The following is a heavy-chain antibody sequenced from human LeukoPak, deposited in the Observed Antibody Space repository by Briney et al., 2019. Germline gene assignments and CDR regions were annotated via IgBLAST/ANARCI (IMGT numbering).Heavy chain of an antibody. CDR2: IYYSGNT. J-gene: IGHJ5*01. CDR3: ARGLLYSGSFARNWFDS. D-gene: IGHD1-26*01. Sequence: SETLSLTCTVSGGSITISSYYWGWIRQPPGKGLEWIGSIYYSGNTYYSPSLKSRVSISVDTSNNQFSLKLSSVTAADTAVYYCARGLLYSGSFARNWFDSWGRGTLVTVSS. V-gene: IGHV4-39*01. CDR1: GGSITISSYY.